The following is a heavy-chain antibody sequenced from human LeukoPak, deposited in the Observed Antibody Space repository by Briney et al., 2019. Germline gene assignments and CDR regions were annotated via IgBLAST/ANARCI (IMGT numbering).Heavy chain of an antibody. CDR1: GFTFSSYS. J-gene: IGHJ6*02. CDR3: ARGGANAYYYYGMDV. Sequence: GGSLRLFCGASGFTFSSYSMNWVRQAPGKGLEWVSSISYSSNYIYYADSVKRRFTISRDNTKNSLYLQRNSLRAEDTAVYYCARGGANAYYYYGMDVWGQGTTVTVSS. V-gene: IGHV3-21*01. CDR2: ISYSSNYI.